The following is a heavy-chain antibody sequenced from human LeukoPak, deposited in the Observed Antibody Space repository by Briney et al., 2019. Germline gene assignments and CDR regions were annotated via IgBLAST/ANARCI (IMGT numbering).Heavy chain of an antibody. CDR1: GGSISRYY. J-gene: IGHJ3*01. Sequence: PSETLSLTCGVSGGSISRYYWSWIRQPPGKGLEWIGFIYYTGRTRYNPSLQSRVSISLGTSVNNFSLKLTPVTAADTAVYYCARLLDNDNSGDPDTFDVWGQGTVVTVSS. V-gene: IGHV4-59*01. D-gene: IGHD3-22*01. CDR2: IYYTGRT. CDR3: ARLLDNDNSGDPDTFDV.